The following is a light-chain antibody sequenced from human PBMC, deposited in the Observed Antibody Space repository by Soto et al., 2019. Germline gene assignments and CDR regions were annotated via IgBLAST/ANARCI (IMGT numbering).Light chain of an antibody. CDR2: DAS. CDR1: QSVSSY. CDR3: QQSYSTPIR. V-gene: IGKV3-11*01. Sequence: IVLTPSPATLSLSKGERATLSCRASQSVSSYLAWYQQKPGQAPRLLIYDASNRATGVPARFSGSGSGTDFTLTISSLQPEDFATYYCQQSYSTPIRFGQGTRLAIK. J-gene: IGKJ5*01.